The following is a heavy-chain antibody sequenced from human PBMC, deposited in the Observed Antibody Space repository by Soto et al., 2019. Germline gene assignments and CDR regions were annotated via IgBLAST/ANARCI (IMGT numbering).Heavy chain of an antibody. V-gene: IGHV1-69*13. CDR2: IVPIVDTS. J-gene: IGHJ4*02. CDR1: GYTFTRSG. D-gene: IGHD5-12*01. Sequence: ASVKVSCKASGYTFTRSGISWVRQAPGQGLEWMGGIVPIVDTSTYAQKFQGRVTITADESTSTAYMELSSLRSDDTAIYYCVRVVAIPGYPDNWGQGTLVTVSS. CDR3: VRVVAIPGYPDN.